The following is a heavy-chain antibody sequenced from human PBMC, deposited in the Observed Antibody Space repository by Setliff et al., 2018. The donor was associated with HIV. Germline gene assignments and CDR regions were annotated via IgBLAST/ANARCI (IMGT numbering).Heavy chain of an antibody. V-gene: IGHV7-4-1*02. D-gene: IGHD3-3*01. CDR2: INTNTGNP. Sequence: ASVKVSCKASGYTFNNYAMNWVRQAPGQGLELMGWINTNTGNPTYAQGFTGRVVFSLDTSVCTAYLQISSLKAEDTAVYFCARDLKRPNSNFWGGYPIPFDSWGQGTLVTVSS. CDR3: ARDLKRPNSNFWGGYPIPFDS. J-gene: IGHJ4*02. CDR1: GYTFNNYA.